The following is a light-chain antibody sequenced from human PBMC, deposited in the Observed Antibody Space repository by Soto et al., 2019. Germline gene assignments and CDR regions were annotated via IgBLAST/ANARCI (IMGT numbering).Light chain of an antibody. J-gene: IGKJ4*01. Sequence: DIQMTQSPSSLSASVGDRVTITCRASQSVSDYLNWYQQKPGNAPKLLIFDTSDLETGVPSRFSGRGSGTDFTFTISSLQPEAVAAYYCQQYHTLPIPLGGGTKVDIK. CDR1: QSVSDY. V-gene: IGKV1-33*01. CDR2: DTS. CDR3: QQYHTLPIP.